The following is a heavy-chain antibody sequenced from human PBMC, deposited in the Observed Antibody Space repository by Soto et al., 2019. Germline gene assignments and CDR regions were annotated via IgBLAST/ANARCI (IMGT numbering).Heavy chain of an antibody. CDR1: GFTFSSYG. Sequence: QVQLVESGGGVVQPGRSLRLSCAASGFTFSSYGMHWVRQAPGKGLEWVAVISYDGSNKYYADSVKGRFTISRDNSKNXLYLQMSSLRAEDTAVYYCAKDEAGYSSSWYPCDYWGQGTLVTVSS. V-gene: IGHV3-30*18. CDR3: AKDEAGYSSSWYPCDY. CDR2: ISYDGSNK. D-gene: IGHD6-13*01. J-gene: IGHJ4*02.